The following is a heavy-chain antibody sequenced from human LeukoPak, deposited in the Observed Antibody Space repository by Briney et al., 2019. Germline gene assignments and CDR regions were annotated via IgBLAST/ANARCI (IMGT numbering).Heavy chain of an antibody. CDR1: GITFSDAW. V-gene: IGHV3-15*01. CDR2: VKGKPDGGTT. J-gene: IGHJ4*02. CDR3: TAQWLVHLVDN. D-gene: IGHD6-19*01. Sequence: PGGSLRLSCAASGITFSDAWMSWVRQAPGKGLEWVGRVKGKPDGGTTDYAAPVKGRFIISRDDSQSTLYLHMNSLKIEDTAVYYCTAQWLVHLVDNWGQGTLVTVSS.